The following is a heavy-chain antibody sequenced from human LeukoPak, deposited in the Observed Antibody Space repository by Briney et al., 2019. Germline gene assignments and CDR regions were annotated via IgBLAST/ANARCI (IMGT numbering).Heavy chain of an antibody. D-gene: IGHD2-2*02. J-gene: IGHJ4*02. Sequence: PGGALRLSCAASGVTVDDYGMSGVRQAPGKGREWVSGMNGNGGSTGYADSVKGRFTISRDNAKNSLYLQMNSLRAEARALYYCARDLGYCSSTSCYSNDYWGQGALVTVSP. CDR2: MNGNGGST. CDR3: ARDLGYCSSTSCYSNDY. V-gene: IGHV3-20*04. CDR1: GVTVDDYG.